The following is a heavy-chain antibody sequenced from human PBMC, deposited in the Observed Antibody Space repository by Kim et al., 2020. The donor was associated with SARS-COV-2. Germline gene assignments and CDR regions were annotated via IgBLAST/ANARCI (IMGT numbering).Heavy chain of an antibody. CDR1: GGSISSSSYY. V-gene: IGHV4-39*07. J-gene: IGHJ6*02. Sequence: SETLSLTCTVSGGSISSSSYYWGWIRQPPGKGLEWIGSIYYSGSTYYNPSLKSRVTISVDTSKNQFSLKLTSVTAADTAVYYCARGGPRANYDILTGYQNYYYDGTDVWGQGTTVTVSS. CDR2: IYYSGST. D-gene: IGHD3-9*01. CDR3: ARGGPRANYDILTGYQNYYYDGTDV.